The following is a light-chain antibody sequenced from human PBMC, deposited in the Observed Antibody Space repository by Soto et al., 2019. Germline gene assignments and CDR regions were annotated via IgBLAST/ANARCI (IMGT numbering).Light chain of an antibody. CDR2: GAS. V-gene: IGKV1-27*01. Sequence: DILMTQSPSSLSASVGDRVTITCRASQVITNSLAWYQQKPGERPNLLIFGASTLHSGVPSRFSGSGSGTEVALTISSLQPEDVATYYCQKYNSAPGTFGPGTKVDIK. J-gene: IGKJ3*01. CDR1: QVITNS. CDR3: QKYNSAPGT.